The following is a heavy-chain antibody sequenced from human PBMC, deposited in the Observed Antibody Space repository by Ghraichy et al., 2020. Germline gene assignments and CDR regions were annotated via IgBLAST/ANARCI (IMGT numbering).Heavy chain of an antibody. CDR1: GGSFSGYY. D-gene: IGHD3-10*01. CDR3: ARTLLWFRGVIDY. Sequence: SETLSLTCAVYGGSFSGYYWSWIRQPPGKGLEWIGEINHSGSTNYNPSLKSRVTISVDTSKNQFSLKLSSVTAADTAVYYCARTLLWFRGVIDYWGQGTLVTVSS. J-gene: IGHJ4*02. CDR2: INHSGST. V-gene: IGHV4-34*01.